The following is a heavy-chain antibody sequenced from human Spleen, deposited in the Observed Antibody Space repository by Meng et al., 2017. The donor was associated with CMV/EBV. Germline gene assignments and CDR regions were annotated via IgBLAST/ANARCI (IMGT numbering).Heavy chain of an antibody. J-gene: IGHJ6*02. CDR2: INWNGGST. Sequence: GGSLRLSCAASGFTFSDYYMSWIRQAPGKGLEWVSGINWNGGSTGYADSVKGRFTISRDNARNSLYLQMNSLRAEDTAFYYCARGLRAAAKYYYYGMDVWGQGTTVTSP. V-gene: IGHV3-20*04. D-gene: IGHD6-13*01. CDR3: ARGLRAAAKYYYYGMDV. CDR1: GFTFSDYY.